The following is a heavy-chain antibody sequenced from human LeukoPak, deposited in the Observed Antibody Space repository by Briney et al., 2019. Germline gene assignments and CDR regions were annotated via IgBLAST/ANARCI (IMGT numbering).Heavy chain of an antibody. D-gene: IGHD2-21*02. V-gene: IGHV4-39*07. CDR3: ASANCGGVCYPNY. CDR1: GGFISRNSFY. J-gene: IGHJ4*02. CDR2: IYYSGTT. Sequence: KSSETLYLTCTVSGGFISRNSFYWGWIRQPPGKGLEWIGSIYYSGTTYYNPSLKSRVTISVDTSKNQFSLKLSSVTAADTAVYYCASANCGGVCYPNYWGQGTLVTVSS.